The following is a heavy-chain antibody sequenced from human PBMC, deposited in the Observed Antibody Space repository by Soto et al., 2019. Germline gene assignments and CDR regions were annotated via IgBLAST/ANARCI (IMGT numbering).Heavy chain of an antibody. CDR3: ASQLGGGYYYETFDY. J-gene: IGHJ4*02. V-gene: IGHV1-69*13. Sequence: GASVKVSCKASGGTFSSYAISWVRQAPGQGLEWMGGIIPIFGTANYAQKFQGRVTITADESTSTAYMELSSLRSEDTAVYYCASQLGGGYYYETFDYWGQGTLVTVSS. CDR1: GGTFSSYA. D-gene: IGHD3-22*01. CDR2: IIPIFGTA.